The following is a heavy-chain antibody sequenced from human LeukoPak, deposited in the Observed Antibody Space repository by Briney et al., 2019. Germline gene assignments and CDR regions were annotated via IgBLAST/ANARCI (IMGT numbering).Heavy chain of an antibody. Sequence: PSETLSLTCTVSGGSISSGGYYWSWIRQHRGKGLEWIGYSYYSGSTNYSPSLKSRVTISLDTSKNQFSLKLTSVTAADTAVYYCAKSGSYYGSTSGWGQGTLVTVSP. V-gene: IGHV4-31*02. D-gene: IGHD3-10*01. J-gene: IGHJ4*02. CDR3: AKSGSYYGSTSG. CDR2: SYYSGST. CDR1: GGSISSGGYY.